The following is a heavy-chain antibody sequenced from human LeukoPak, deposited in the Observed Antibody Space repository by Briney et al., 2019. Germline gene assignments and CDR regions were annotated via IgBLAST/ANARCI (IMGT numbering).Heavy chain of an antibody. CDR2: INHSGST. Sequence: SETLSLTRAVYGGSFSVYYWSWIRQPPGKGLEWIGEINHSGSTNYNPSLKSRVTISVDTSKNQFSLKLSSVTAADTAVYYCASGPLRGMDVWGQGTTVTVSS. V-gene: IGHV4-34*01. J-gene: IGHJ6*02. D-gene: IGHD5-12*01. CDR3: ASGPLRGMDV. CDR1: GGSFSVYY.